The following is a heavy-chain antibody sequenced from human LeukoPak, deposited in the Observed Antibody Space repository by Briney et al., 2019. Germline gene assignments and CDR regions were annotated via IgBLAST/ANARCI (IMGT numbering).Heavy chain of an antibody. D-gene: IGHD6-19*01. CDR3: ARSRIAVATFDP. CDR2: MNPNSGNT. J-gene: IGHJ5*02. CDR1: GYTVTSYD. Sequence: ASVKVSCKASGYTVTSYDINWVRQATGQGLEWMGWMNPNSGNTGYAQKFQGRVTMTRNTSISTAYMELSSLRSEDTAVYYCARSRIAVATFDPWGQGTLVTVSS. V-gene: IGHV1-8*01.